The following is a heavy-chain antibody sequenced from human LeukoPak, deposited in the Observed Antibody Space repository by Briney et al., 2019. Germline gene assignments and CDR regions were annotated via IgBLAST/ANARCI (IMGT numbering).Heavy chain of an antibody. V-gene: IGHV3-21*01. J-gene: IGHJ5*02. CDR2: ISSSSSYI. CDR1: GFTFSTYA. CDR3: ARSTYYDFWSGYPTTNWFDP. Sequence: GGSLRLSCAASGFTFSTYALSWVRQAPGKGLEWVSSISSSSSYIYYADSVKGRFTISRDNAKNSLYLQMNSLRAEDTAVYYCARSTYYDFWSGYPTTNWFDPWGQGTLVTVSS. D-gene: IGHD3-3*01.